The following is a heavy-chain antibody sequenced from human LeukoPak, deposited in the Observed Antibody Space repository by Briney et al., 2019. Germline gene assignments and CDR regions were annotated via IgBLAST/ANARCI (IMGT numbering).Heavy chain of an antibody. V-gene: IGHV4-4*07. CDR3: ARERSGYDSYYYYYMDV. Sequence: SETLSLTCTVSGGSISSYYWSWIRQPPGKGLEWIGRIYTSGSTNYNPSLKSRVTMSVDTSKNQFSLKLSSVTAADTAVYYCARERSGYDSYYYYYMDVWGKGTTVTISS. CDR1: GGSISSYY. D-gene: IGHD5-12*01. CDR2: IYTSGST. J-gene: IGHJ6*03.